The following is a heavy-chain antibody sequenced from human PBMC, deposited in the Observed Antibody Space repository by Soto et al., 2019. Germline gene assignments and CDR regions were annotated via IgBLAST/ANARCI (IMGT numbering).Heavy chain of an antibody. V-gene: IGHV3-15*07. D-gene: IGHD3-22*01. CDR3: TTDPVTMIVVVPSSG. J-gene: IGHJ4*02. CDR2: IKSKTDGGTT. CDR1: GFTFSNAW. Sequence: PGGSLRLSCAASGFTFSNAWMNWVRQAPGKGLEWVGRIKSKTDGGTTDYAAPVKGRFTISRDDSKNTLYLQMNSLKTEDTAVYYCTTDPVTMIVVVPSSGWGQGTLVTSPQ.